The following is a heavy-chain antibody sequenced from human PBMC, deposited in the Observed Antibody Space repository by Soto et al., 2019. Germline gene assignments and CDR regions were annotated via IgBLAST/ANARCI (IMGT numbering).Heavy chain of an antibody. V-gene: IGHV1-69*13. D-gene: IGHD2-21*01. CDR1: GGTFSSYA. Sequence: GASVKVSCKASGGTFSSYAISWVRQAPGQGLEWMGGIIPIFGTANYAQKFQGRVTITADESTSTAYMELSSLRSEDTAVYYCALLGGGDYYYGMDVWGQGTTVTVSS. CDR3: ALLGGGDYYYGMDV. CDR2: IIPIFGTA. J-gene: IGHJ6*02.